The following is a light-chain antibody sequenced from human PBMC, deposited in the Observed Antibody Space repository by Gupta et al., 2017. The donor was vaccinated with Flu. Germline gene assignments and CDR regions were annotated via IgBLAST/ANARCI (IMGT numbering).Light chain of an antibody. V-gene: IGLV6-57*01. CDR2: DDN. J-gene: IGLJ3*02. CDR1: SGTIASYC. Sequence: SMLTQTHPVSESPGTTVAISCTRSSGTIASYCVQWYQQRPGSPPSIVIYDDNHRPSGLPDRFSVSSDRSSNSASLTISGLKTEDEADYYCQSYEGSDHWVFGGGTKLTVL. CDR3: QSYEGSDHWV.